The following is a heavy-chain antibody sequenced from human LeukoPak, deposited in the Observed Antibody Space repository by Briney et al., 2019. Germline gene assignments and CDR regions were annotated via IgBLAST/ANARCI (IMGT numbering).Heavy chain of an antibody. D-gene: IGHD3-9*01. CDR1: GFIFRSHG. CDR2: IRSDGRNE. J-gene: IGHJ4*02. V-gene: IGHV3-30*02. Sequence: PGWSLRLSCVASGFIFRSHGIHWVRQAPGKGLEWVAFIRSDGRNEFYADTVKGRFIISRDNSKNTLYLQMNSLRSEDTAVYFCARDRDLLTGDFPTNIDFWGQGILVTVSS. CDR3: ARDRDLLTGDFPTNIDF.